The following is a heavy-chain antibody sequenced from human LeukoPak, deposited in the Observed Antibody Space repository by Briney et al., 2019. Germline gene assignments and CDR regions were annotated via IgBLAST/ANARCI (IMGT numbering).Heavy chain of an antibody. D-gene: IGHD3-3*01. J-gene: IGHJ4*02. CDR1: GFTFSSYS. V-gene: IGHV3-48*01. CDR2: ISSSSSTI. CDR3: ARDFIPSSFGVVIPFDY. Sequence: GGSLRLSCAASGFTFSSYSMNWVRQAPGKGLEWVSYISSSSSTIYYADSVKGRFTISRDNAKNSLYLQMNSLRAEDTAVYYCARDFIPSSFGVVIPFDYWGQGTLVTVSS.